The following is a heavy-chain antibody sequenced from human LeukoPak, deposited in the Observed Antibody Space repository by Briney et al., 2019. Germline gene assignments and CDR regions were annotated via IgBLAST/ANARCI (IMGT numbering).Heavy chain of an antibody. CDR1: GFTFSSCG. CDR3: AKDLGGGSGCYDL. V-gene: IGHV3-30*18. D-gene: IGHD6-19*01. CDR2: ISYDGSNK. J-gene: IGHJ2*01. Sequence: GGSLRLSCAASGFTFSSCGMHWVRQAPGKGLEWVAVISYDGSNKYYADSVKGRFTISRDNSKNTLYLQMNSLRVEDTAVYYCAKDLGGGSGCYDLWGRGTLVTVSS.